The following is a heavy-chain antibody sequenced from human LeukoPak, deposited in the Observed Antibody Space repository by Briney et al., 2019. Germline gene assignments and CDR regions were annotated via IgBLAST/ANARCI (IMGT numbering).Heavy chain of an antibody. V-gene: IGHV3-30*04. Sequence: PGGSLRLSCAASGFTLSSYAMHWVRQAPGKGLEWVAVISYDGSNKYYADSVKGRFTISRDNSKNTLYLQMNSLRAEDTAVYYCARDDRGSTTVTTKLDYWGQGTLVTVSS. J-gene: IGHJ4*02. CDR1: GFTLSSYA. CDR2: ISYDGSNK. CDR3: ARDDRGSTTVTTKLDY. D-gene: IGHD4-17*01.